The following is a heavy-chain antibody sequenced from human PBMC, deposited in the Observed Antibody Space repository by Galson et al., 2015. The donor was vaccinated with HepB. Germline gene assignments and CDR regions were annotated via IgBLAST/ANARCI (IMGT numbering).Heavy chain of an antibody. V-gene: IGHV3-30*02. D-gene: IGHD3-10*01. CDR2: IRYDGSNK. CDR3: AKIMSAGVGSGSYFPFDP. J-gene: IGHJ5*02. Sequence: SLRLSCAASGFTFSSYGMHWVRQAPGKGLEWVAFIRYDGSNKYYADSVKGRFTISRDNSKNTLYLQMNSLRAEDTAVYYCAKIMSAGVGSGSYFPFDPWGQGTLVTVSS. CDR1: GFTFSSYG.